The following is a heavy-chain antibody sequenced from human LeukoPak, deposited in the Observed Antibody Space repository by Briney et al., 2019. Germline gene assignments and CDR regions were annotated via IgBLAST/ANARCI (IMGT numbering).Heavy chain of an antibody. CDR1: GYTFTSYG. V-gene: IGHV1-18*01. D-gene: IGHD2-2*01. CDR2: ISAYNGNT. CDR3: ARDGCSSTSCYEGGFDP. Sequence: GASVKVSCKASGYTFTSYGISWVRQAPGQGLEWMGWISAYNGNTNYAQKLQGRATMTTDTSTSTAYMELRSLRSDDTAVYYCARDGCSSTSCYEGGFDPWGQGTLVTVSS. J-gene: IGHJ5*02.